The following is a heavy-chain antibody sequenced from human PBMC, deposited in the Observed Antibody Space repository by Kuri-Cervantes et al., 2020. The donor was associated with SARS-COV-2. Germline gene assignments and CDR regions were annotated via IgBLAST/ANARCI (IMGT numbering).Heavy chain of an antibody. J-gene: IGHJ4*02. CDR3: AKGGWLDD. V-gene: IGHV3-33*08. D-gene: IGHD6-19*01. CDR1: GFTFSSYA. Sequence: GGSLRLSCAASGFTFSSYAMSWVRQAPGKGLEWVAVIWYDGSNKYYADSVKGRFTISRDNSKNTLYLQMNSLRAEDMAVYHCAKGGWLDDYGQGTLVTVSS. CDR2: IWYDGSNK.